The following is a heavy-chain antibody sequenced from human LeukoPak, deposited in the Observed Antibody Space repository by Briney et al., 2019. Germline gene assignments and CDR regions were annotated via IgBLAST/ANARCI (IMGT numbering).Heavy chain of an antibody. J-gene: IGHJ4*02. D-gene: IGHD3-10*01. CDR1: GFTFSRSG. CDR2: ISYDERDE. V-gene: IGHV3-30*18. CDR3: AKDSKGSGTYYDRYFDY. Sequence: GGCLRLSCAASGFTFSRSGIHWVRQAPGRGLECEAVISYDERDEYYADSVKGRFTISRDNSKNTLYLQMNSLRAEDTAVYYCAKDSKGSGTYYDRYFDYWGQGTLVTVSS.